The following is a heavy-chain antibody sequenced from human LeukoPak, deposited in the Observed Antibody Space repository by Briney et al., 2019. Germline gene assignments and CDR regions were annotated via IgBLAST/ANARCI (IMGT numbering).Heavy chain of an antibody. CDR3: ARQGTNWFDP. CDR2: IDPSDSYT. J-gene: IGHJ5*02. Sequence: GESLKISWKCSGYSLTSYWISWVRQMPAKGLEWMGRIDPSDSYTNYSPSFQGHVTISADKSISTAYLQWSSLKASDTAMYYCARQGTNWFDPWGQGTLVTVSS. D-gene: IGHD1-1*01. CDR1: GYSLTSYW. V-gene: IGHV5-10-1*01.